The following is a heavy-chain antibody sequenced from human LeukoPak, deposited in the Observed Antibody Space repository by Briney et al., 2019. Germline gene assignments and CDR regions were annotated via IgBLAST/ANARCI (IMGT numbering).Heavy chain of an antibody. CDR1: GYTFPGYY. Sequence: ASVKVSCKASGYTFPGYYMHGVRQAPGQGLEWMGWINPNSGGTNYAQKFQGRVTMTRDTSISTAYMELSRLKSDDTAVYYCAREHSSSSGKVFDYWGQGTLVAVSS. D-gene: IGHD6-6*01. V-gene: IGHV1-2*02. CDR3: AREHSSSSGKVFDY. CDR2: INPNSGGT. J-gene: IGHJ4*02.